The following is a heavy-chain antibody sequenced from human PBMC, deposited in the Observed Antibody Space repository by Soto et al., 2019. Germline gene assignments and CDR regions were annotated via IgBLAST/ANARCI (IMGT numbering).Heavy chain of an antibody. V-gene: IGHV1-18*01. CDR1: GYTFTSYG. D-gene: IGHD1-1*01. CDR2: ISAHNGNT. J-gene: IGHJ4*02. CDR3: ARGRYGDY. Sequence: QVHLVQSRAEVKKPGASVKVSCKCSGYTFTSYGITWVRQGPGQGLEWMGWISAHNGNTDYAQKLQGRVTVTRDTSTSTAYMELRSLRSDDTTVYYCARGRYGDYWGQGALVTVSS.